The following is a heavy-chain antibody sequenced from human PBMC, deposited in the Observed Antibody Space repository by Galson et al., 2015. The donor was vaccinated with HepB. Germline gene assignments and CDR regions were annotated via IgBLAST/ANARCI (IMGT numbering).Heavy chain of an antibody. J-gene: IGHJ4*02. CDR2: ITGGGERM. V-gene: IGHV3-23*01. CDR1: GFRFTKYS. CDR3: AKVAILGATPHYFDY. D-gene: IGHD3-16*01. Sequence: SLRLSCATSGFRFTKYSMSWVRQAPGKGLQWVSAITGGGERMYYADSVKGRFTTSRDTSSNTVFLLMTSLRVDDPAVYYCAKVAILGATPHYFDYLGQGTLVAVSS.